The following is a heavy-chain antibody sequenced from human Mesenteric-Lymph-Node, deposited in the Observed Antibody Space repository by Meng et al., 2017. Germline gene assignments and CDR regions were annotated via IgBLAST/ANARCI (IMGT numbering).Heavy chain of an antibody. CDR2: ITGGGNTYYK. J-gene: IGHJ3*02. CDR1: GFTFSSFT. D-gene: IGHD4-23*01. V-gene: IGHV3-23*01. CDR3: ARDMQPNYGGNPRWERAFDI. Sequence: GESLKISCVASGFTFSSFTMTWVRQAPGKGPEWVSSITGGGNTYYKYYTESVKGRFTISRDNSESTLYLQMNSLRGEDTAVYYCARDMQPNYGGNPRWERAFDIWGQGTMVTVSS.